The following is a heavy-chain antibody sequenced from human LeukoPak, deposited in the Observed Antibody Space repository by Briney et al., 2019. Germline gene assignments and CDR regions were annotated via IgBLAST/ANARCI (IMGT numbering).Heavy chain of an antibody. D-gene: IGHD3-22*01. CDR1: GYTFTGYY. V-gene: IGHV1-2*02. CDR2: INPNSGGT. CDR3: ARDWARDTMIVEK. J-gene: IGHJ4*02. Sequence: ASVKVSCKASGYTFTGYYMHWVRQAPGQGLEWMGWINPNSGGTNYAQKFQGRVTMTRDTSISTAYMELSRLRSDDTAVYCCARDWARDTMIVEKWGQGTLVTVSS.